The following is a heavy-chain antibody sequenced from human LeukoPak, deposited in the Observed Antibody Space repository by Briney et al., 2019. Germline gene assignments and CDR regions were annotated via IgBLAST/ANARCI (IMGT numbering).Heavy chain of an antibody. D-gene: IGHD3-3*01. CDR2: IKQEGSEK. CDR3: ARDYDFWSGYYPQAFDI. CDR1: GLTFGSYW. J-gene: IGHJ3*02. V-gene: IGHV3-7*01. Sequence: GGSLSLSCAASGLTFGSYWMIWVRQAPGKGLECVANIKQEGSEKYYVDSVKGRFTISRDNTENSLYLQMNSLTAEDTAVYYCARDYDFWSGYYPQAFDIWGQGTMVTVSS.